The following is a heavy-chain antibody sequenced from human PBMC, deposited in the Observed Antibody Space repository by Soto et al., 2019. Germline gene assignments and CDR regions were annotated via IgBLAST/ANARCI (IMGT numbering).Heavy chain of an antibody. CDR2: ISAYNGNT. Sequence: ASVKASGKASGYTFTSYGINCVRQAPGQGLEWMGWISAYNGNTNYAQKLQGRVTMTTDTSTSTAYMELRSLRSDDTAVYYCARGLGDSSSWSYSGYWGQGTLVTVSS. CDR1: GYTFTSYG. V-gene: IGHV1-18*01. CDR3: ARGLGDSSSWSYSGY. D-gene: IGHD6-13*01. J-gene: IGHJ4*02.